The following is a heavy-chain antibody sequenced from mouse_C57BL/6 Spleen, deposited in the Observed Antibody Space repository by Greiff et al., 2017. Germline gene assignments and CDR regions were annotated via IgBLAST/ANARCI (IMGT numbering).Heavy chain of an antibody. J-gene: IGHJ2*01. Sequence: VQLQQSGAELARPGASVKMSCKASGYNFTSYTLHWVKQRPGQGLEWIGEINPSSGDTKYNQKFKDKDTLTSDKSSSTAYMQLISLTSEDSAVYYCARLGPDVGYWGQGITLTVSS. CDR2: INPSSGDT. CDR1: GYNFTSYT. V-gene: IGHV1-4*01. D-gene: IGHD4-1*01. CDR3: ARLGPDVGY.